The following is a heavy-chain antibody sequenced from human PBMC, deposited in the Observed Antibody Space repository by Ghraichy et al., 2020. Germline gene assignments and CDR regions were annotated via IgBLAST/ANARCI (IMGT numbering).Heavy chain of an antibody. D-gene: IGHD6-6*01. CDR3: AAREIAALDY. CDR1: GFTFSSYA. CDR2: ISGSGGNT. V-gene: IGHV3-23*01. Sequence: GALRLSCSASGFTFSSYAMSWVRQAPGKGLEYVSLISGSGGNTYYADSVKGRFTISRDNSKNTLSLQRNSLRAEDTAVYYCAAREIAALDYWGQGTLVTV. J-gene: IGHJ4*02.